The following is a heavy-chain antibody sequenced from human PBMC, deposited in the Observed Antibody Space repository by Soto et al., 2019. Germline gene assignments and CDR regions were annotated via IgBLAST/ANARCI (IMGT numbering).Heavy chain of an antibody. V-gene: IGHV4-34*01. CDR2: INHSGST. CDR3: ARDKTTGLFDY. Sequence: QVQLQQWGAGLLKPSETLSLTCAVYGGSFSGYYWTWIRQPPGTGLEWIGEINHSGSTNYNPSLKXXVTISVDTSKHQFSLKLTSVTAADTAVYYCARDKTTGLFDYWGQGTLVTVSS. CDR1: GGSFSGYY. J-gene: IGHJ4*02. D-gene: IGHD1-7*01.